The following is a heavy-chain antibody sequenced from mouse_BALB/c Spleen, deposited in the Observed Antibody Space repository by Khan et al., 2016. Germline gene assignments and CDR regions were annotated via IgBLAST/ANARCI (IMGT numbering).Heavy chain of an antibody. CDR3: ARVEYGNLDY. J-gene: IGHJ2*01. CDR1: GYVFSNYW. Sequence: QVQLQQSGAELVRPGSSVKISCKASGYVFSNYWTNWVKQRSGQGLEWIGQISPGDGDTNYNGKFKGKARLTADKSSSTAYMQLSSLTYEDSAVYFCARVEYGNLDYWGQGTTLTVSS. D-gene: IGHD2-10*02. CDR2: ISPGDGDT. V-gene: IGHV1-80*01.